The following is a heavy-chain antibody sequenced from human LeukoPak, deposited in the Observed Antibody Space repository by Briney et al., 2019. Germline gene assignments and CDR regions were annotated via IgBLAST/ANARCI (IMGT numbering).Heavy chain of an antibody. CDR2: IHYDGTNE. CDR1: GFTFSSYG. J-gene: IGHJ5*02. Sequence: PGGSLRLSCAASGFTFSSYGMHWVRQAPGKGLEWVAFIHYDGTNEYYADSVKGRFTIFRDNFKNTLYLQMNSLRVGDTALYYCVNSGFDPWGQGTLVTVSS. D-gene: IGHD3-10*01. V-gene: IGHV3-30*02. CDR3: VNSGFDP.